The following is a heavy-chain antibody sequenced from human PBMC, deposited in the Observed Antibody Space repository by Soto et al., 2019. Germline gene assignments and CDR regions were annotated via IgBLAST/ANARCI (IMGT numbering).Heavy chain of an antibody. V-gene: IGHV3-43*01. Sequence: EVQLVESGGVVVQPGGSLRLSCAASGFTFDDDTMHWVRQAPGKGLEWVSLISWDGGSTYYADSVKGRFTISRDNSKNSLYLQMNSLRTEDTALYYCAKHIHRDTAMGFDLWGRGTLVTVSS. D-gene: IGHD5-18*01. J-gene: IGHJ2*01. CDR2: ISWDGGST. CDR3: AKHIHRDTAMGFDL. CDR1: GFTFDDDT.